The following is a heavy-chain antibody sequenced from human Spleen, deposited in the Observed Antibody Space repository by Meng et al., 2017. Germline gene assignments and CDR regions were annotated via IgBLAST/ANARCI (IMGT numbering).Heavy chain of an antibody. CDR3: ARDLSNEASYYYYGMDV. Sequence: GESLKISCVVSGFTFSDYEMNWVRQAPGKGLEWVSYISSSGDTIYYVDSVKGRFTISRDNAKNSLYLQMNSLRAEDTAIYYCARDLSNEASYYYYGMDVRGQGTTVTVSS. D-gene: IGHD5/OR15-5a*01. CDR1: GFTFSDYE. J-gene: IGHJ6*02. V-gene: IGHV3-48*03. CDR2: ISSSGDTI.